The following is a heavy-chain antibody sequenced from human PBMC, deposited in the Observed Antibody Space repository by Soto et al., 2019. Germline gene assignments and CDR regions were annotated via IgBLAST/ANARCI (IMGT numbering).Heavy chain of an antibody. CDR2: IKSKTDGGTT. Sequence: SCKASGYTFTSYGISWVRQAPGKGLEWVGRIKSKTDGGTTDYAAPVKGRFTISRDDSKNTLYLQMNSLKTEDTAVYYCTTVRGSLRYCSSTSCRYPYYYYGMDVWGQGTTVTVSS. J-gene: IGHJ6*02. CDR3: TTVRGSLRYCSSTSCRYPYYYYGMDV. V-gene: IGHV3-15*07. D-gene: IGHD2-2*01. CDR1: GYTFTSYG.